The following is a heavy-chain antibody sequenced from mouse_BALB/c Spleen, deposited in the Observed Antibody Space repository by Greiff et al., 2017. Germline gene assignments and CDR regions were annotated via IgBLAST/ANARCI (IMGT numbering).Heavy chain of an antibody. CDR2: ISSGSSTI. Sequence: EVQVVESGGGLVQPGGSRKLSCAASGFTFSSFGMHWVRQAPEKGLEWVAYISSGSSTIYYADTVKGRFTISRDNPKNTLFLQMTSLRSEDTAMYYCARRGNYYGSSYAMDYWGQGTSVTVSS. J-gene: IGHJ4*01. CDR3: ARRGNYYGSSYAMDY. CDR1: GFTFSSFG. D-gene: IGHD1-1*01. V-gene: IGHV5-17*02.